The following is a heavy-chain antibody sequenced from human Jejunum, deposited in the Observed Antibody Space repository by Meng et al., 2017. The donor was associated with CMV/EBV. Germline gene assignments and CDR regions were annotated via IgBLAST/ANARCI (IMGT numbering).Heavy chain of an antibody. CDR3: ARDPRFSGGWFDT. D-gene: IGHD3-3*01. CDR1: GVTLSPDV. CDR2: ISHDGSNY. Sequence: CSASGVTLSPDVMHWVRQAPGKGLGWVAVISHDGSNYYYADPVKGRFTISRDNSKNTLHLQMNSLRPEDTAVYYCARDPRFSGGWFDTWGQGTLVTVSS. V-gene: IGHV3-30-3*01. J-gene: IGHJ5*02.